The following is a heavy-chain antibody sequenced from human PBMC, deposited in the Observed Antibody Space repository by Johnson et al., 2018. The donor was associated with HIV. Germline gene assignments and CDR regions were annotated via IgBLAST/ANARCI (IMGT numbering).Heavy chain of an antibody. J-gene: IGHJ3*02. CDR2: IKQDGSEK. CDR3: ARDCGSSCTFDI. V-gene: IGHV3-7*05. D-gene: IGHD6-6*01. Sequence: VQLVESGGGLVQPGGSLRLSCAASGFTFSNYWMSWVRQAPGKGLEWVANIKQDGSEKYYVDSVKGRFTISRDNAKNSLYLQMNSLRAEDTAVYYCARDCGSSCTFDIWGQGTMVTVYS. CDR1: GFTFSNYW.